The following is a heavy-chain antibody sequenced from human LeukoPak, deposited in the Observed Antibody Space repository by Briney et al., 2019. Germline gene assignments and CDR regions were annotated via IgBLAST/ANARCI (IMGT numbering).Heavy chain of an antibody. CDR1: GGSFSGYY. Sequence: SETLSLTCAVYGGSFSGYYWSWIRQPPGKGLEWIGEINHSGSTNYNPSLKSRVTISVDTSKNQFSLKLSSVTAADTAVYYCARVLASLPPDYWGQGTLVTVSS. CDR2: INHSGST. D-gene: IGHD2-8*02. V-gene: IGHV4-34*01. CDR3: ARVLASLPPDY. J-gene: IGHJ4*02.